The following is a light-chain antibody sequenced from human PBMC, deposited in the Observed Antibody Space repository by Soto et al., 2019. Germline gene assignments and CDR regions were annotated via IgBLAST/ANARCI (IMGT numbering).Light chain of an antibody. J-gene: IGKJ4*01. CDR3: QQYNNWSLT. Sequence: IVLTQSPGTLSLSPGDRATLSCRASQGIGDSLAWYQHKPGQTPRLLIYDTSARATGVPARFSGSGSGTEFTLTISSLQSEDFAVYYCQQYNNWSLTFGGGTKVDIK. CDR2: DTS. CDR1: QGIGDS. V-gene: IGKV3-15*01.